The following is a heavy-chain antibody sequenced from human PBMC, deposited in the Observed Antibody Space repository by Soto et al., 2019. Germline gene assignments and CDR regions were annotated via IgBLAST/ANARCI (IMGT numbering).Heavy chain of an antibody. Sequence: PSETLSLTCTVSGGSISSSSYYWGWIRQSPGKGLEWIVSFYYSGSTYYSPSLKSRVTITGDTSKKQISLRLSSVTAADTAVYYCARISVASRYMDVWGKGSTVTVSS. V-gene: IGHV4-39*01. CDR3: ARISVASRYMDV. J-gene: IGHJ6*03. CDR2: FYYSGST. D-gene: IGHD5-12*01. CDR1: GGSISSSSYY.